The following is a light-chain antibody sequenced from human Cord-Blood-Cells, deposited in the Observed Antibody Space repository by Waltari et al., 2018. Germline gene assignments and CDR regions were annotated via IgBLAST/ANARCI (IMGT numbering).Light chain of an antibody. Sequence: EIVLTQSPGTLSLSPRERATLSCRASQSVSSSYLAWYQQKPGQAPRLLIYGASSRATGIPDRFSGRGSGTDFTLTISRLEPEDFAVYYCQQYGSSPTFGQGTKVEIK. CDR2: GAS. J-gene: IGKJ1*01. CDR3: QQYGSSPT. V-gene: IGKV3-20*01. CDR1: QSVSSSY.